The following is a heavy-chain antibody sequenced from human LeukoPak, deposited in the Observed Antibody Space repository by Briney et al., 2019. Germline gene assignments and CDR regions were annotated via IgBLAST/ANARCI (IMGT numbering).Heavy chain of an antibody. CDR3: ASTLCGGDNCYFDYYYYMDV. V-gene: IGHV3-23*01. CDR1: GFTFSNYA. D-gene: IGHD2-15*01. CDR2: INGNGGST. J-gene: IGHJ6*03. Sequence: GGSLRLSCAASGFTFSNYAMSWVRQAPGKGLEWVSAINGNGGSTYYADSVKGRFTISRDNAKKSLYLQMNSLRAEDTAVYYCASTLCGGDNCYFDYYYYMDVWGKGTTVTISS.